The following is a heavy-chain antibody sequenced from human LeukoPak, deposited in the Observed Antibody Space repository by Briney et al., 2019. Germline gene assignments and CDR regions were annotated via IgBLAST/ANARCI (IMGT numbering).Heavy chain of an antibody. V-gene: IGHV3-49*03. Sequence: GGSLRLSCTASGFTFGDYTMSWFRQAPGKGLEWVGFIRSKTYGGTTEDAASVKGRFTISRDYSKSIAYLQMNSLKSEDTAVYYCIRGGANSPFDYWGQGTLVTVSS. CDR2: IRSKTYGGTT. CDR3: IRGGANSPFDY. CDR1: GFTFGDYT. D-gene: IGHD1-1*01. J-gene: IGHJ4*02.